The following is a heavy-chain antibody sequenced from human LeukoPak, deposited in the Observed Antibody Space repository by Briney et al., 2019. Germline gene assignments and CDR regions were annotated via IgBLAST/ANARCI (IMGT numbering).Heavy chain of an antibody. V-gene: IGHV3-23*01. CDR3: AKCQYSTGRCYFDY. J-gene: IGHJ4*02. D-gene: IGHD6-13*01. CDR2: ISGSGGST. Sequence: GRSLRLSCAPSGLAFSNYAMSWVRQAPEKGLEWVSAISGSGGSTYYADSVQARFTISRDNSKNTLYLQMNSLRAADTAVYYCAKCQYSTGRCYFDYWGQGTLVTVSS. CDR1: GLAFSNYA.